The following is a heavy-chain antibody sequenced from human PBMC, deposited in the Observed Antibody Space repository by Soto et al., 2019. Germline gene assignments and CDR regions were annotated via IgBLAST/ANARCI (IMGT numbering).Heavy chain of an antibody. Sequence: PSETLSLTCTVSGGSISSGDYYWSWIRQPPGKGLEWIGYIYYSGSAYYNPSLKSRITISADTSKNQISLKLSSVTAADTAVYYCARVPFPYYYDSSGPFDSWGQGTLVTVSS. CDR2: IYYSGSA. CDR1: GGSISSGDYY. J-gene: IGHJ4*02. CDR3: ARVPFPYYYDSSGPFDS. D-gene: IGHD3-22*01. V-gene: IGHV4-30-4*01.